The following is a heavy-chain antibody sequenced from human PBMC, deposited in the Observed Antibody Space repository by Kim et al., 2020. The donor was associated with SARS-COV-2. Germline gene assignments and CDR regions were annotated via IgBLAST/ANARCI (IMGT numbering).Heavy chain of an antibody. Sequence: AESVKSRFTISRDNAKNSLYLQMNSLRAEDTALYYCAKDNKAAAGTGFDYWGQGTLVTVSS. V-gene: IGHV3-9*01. D-gene: IGHD6-13*01. J-gene: IGHJ4*02. CDR3: AKDNKAAAGTGFDY.